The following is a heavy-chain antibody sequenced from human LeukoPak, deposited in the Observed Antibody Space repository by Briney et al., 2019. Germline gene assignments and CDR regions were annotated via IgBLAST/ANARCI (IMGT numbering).Heavy chain of an antibody. CDR2: ISSSGSTR. Sequence: GGSLRLSCAASGFTFSNYWMSWVRQAPGKGLEWVSDISSSGSTRYYADSVKGRFTISRDNAKNSLYLQMNSLRAEDTAVYYCAARTLTLFNWNDRGGLDIWGQGTMVTVSS. CDR1: GFTFSNYW. V-gene: IGHV3-48*04. D-gene: IGHD1-20*01. CDR3: AARTLTLFNWNDRGGLDI. J-gene: IGHJ3*02.